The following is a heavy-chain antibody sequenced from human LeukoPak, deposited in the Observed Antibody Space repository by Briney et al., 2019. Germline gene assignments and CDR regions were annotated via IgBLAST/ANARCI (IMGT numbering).Heavy chain of an antibody. J-gene: IGHJ4*02. CDR2: INHSGSI. V-gene: IGHV4-34*01. D-gene: IGHD6-19*01. Sequence: PSETLSLTCAVYGGSFSGYYWSWIRQPPGKGLEWIGEINHSGSINYNPSLKSRVTISVDTSKNQFSLKLSSVTAADTAVYYCARGGLGIAVAYWGQGTLVTVSS. CDR3: ARGGLGIAVAY. CDR1: GGSFSGYY.